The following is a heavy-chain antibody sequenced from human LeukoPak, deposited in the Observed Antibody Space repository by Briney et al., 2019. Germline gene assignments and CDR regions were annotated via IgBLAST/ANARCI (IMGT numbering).Heavy chain of an antibody. D-gene: IGHD6-25*01. CDR3: ATQRAFHY. CDR1: GFTFSTYW. CDR2: INQDGSEK. J-gene: IGHJ4*02. V-gene: IGHV3-7*05. Sequence: GRSLRLSCAASGFTFSTYWMSWVRQAPGKGLEWVANINQDGSEKYYVDSVKGRFTISRDNAKNSLYLQMNSLRAEDTAVYYCATQRAFHYWGQGTLVTVSS.